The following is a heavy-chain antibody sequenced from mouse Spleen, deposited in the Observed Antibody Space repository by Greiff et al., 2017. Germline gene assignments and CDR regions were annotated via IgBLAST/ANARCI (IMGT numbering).Heavy chain of an antibody. CDR3: ERPPYYGSSYWFAY. J-gene: IGHJ3*01. Sequence: EVQLLESGPELVKPGASVKISCKASGYSFTGYYMNWVKHSPDKSLEWIGEINPSTGGTTYNQKFKAKATLTVDKSSSTAYMQLKSLTCEDCGVYYGERPPYYGSSYWFAYWGQGTLVTVSA. D-gene: IGHD1-1*01. V-gene: IGHV1-42*01. CDR1: GYSFTGYY. CDR2: INPSTGGT.